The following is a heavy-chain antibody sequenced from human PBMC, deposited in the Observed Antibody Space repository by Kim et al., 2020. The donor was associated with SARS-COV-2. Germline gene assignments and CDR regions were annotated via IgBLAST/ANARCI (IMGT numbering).Heavy chain of an antibody. CDR1: GFTFSSYS. Sequence: GGSLRLSCAASGFTFSSYSMNWVRQAPGKGLEWVSSISSSSSYIYYADSVKGRFTISRDNAKNSLYLQMNSLRAEDTAVYYCARDSPPPQHIVVVTAILPNYYYYYGMDVWGQGTTVTVSS. CDR3: ARDSPPPQHIVVVTAILPNYYYYYGMDV. V-gene: IGHV3-21*01. J-gene: IGHJ6*02. CDR2: ISSSSSYI. D-gene: IGHD2-21*02.